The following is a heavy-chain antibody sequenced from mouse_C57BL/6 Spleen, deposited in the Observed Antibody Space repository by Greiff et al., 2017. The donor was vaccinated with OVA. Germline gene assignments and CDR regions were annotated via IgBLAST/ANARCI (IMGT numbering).Heavy chain of an antibody. CDR3: ARNSLYDGYYFDY. CDR2: IWTGGGT. J-gene: IGHJ2*01. Sequence: VQGVESGPGLVAPSQSLSITCTVSGFSLTSYAISWVRQPPGKGLEWLGVIWTGGGTNNNSATKSRLSVSKDNSKIQVFLKMNILQTDDTARYYCARNSLYDGYYFDYWGQGTTLTVSS. D-gene: IGHD2-3*01. V-gene: IGHV2-9-1*01. CDR1: GFSLTSYA.